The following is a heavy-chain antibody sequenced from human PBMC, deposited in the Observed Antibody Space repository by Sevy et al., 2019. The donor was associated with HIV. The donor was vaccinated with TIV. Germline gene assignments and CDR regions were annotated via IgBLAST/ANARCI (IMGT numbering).Heavy chain of an antibody. D-gene: IGHD2-21*02. V-gene: IGHV3-9*01. CDR3: AKDRYGGNSGGFDY. J-gene: IGHJ4*02. CDR2: ISWNSGSI. CDR1: GFTFDDYA. Sequence: SLKISCAASGFTFDDYAMHWVRQAPGKGLEWVSGISWNSGSIGYADSVKGRFTISRDNAKNSLYLQMNSLRAEDTALYYCAKDRYGGNSGGFDYWGQGTLVTVSS.